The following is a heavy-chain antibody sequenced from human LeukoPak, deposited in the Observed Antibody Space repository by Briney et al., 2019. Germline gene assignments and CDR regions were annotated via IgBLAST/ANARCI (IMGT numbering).Heavy chain of an antibody. CDR3: ASRGRGGYPELGYYYYMDV. J-gene: IGHJ6*03. CDR2: IIPIFGTA. V-gene: IGHV1-69*13. D-gene: IGHD5-24*01. Sequence: GASVKVSCKASGGTFSSYAISWVRQAPGQGLEWMGGIIPIFGTANYAQKFQGRVTITADESTSTAYMELSSLRSEDTAVYYCASRGRGGYPELGYYYYMDVWGKGTTVTISS. CDR1: GGTFSSYA.